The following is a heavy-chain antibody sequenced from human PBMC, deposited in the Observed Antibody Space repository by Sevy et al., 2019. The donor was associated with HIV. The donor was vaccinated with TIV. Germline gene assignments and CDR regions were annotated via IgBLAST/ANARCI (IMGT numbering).Heavy chain of an antibody. J-gene: IGHJ6*03. CDR1: GYTFTSYD. CDR2: MNLNSGNT. Sequence: ASVKVSCKASGYTFTSYDINWVRQATGQGLEWMGWMNLNSGNTGYAQKFQGRVTMTRNTSISTAYMELSSLRSEDTAVYYCVRGRRGGWELLIQNYYYYYYMDVWGKGTTVTVSS. V-gene: IGHV1-8*01. CDR3: VRGRRGGWELLIQNYYYYYYMDV. D-gene: IGHD1-26*01.